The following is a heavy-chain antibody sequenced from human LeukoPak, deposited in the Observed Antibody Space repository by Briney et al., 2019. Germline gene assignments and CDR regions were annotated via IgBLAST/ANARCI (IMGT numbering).Heavy chain of an antibody. CDR2: INPSGGST. CDR1: GSTFTGYY. Sequence: ASVKVSCKASGSTFTGYYMHWVRQAPGQGLEWMGIINPSGGSTSYAQKFQGRVTMTRDMSTSTVYMELSSLRSEDTAVYYCWISGAPDAFDIWGQGTMVTVSS. V-gene: IGHV1-46*01. J-gene: IGHJ3*02. CDR3: WISGAPDAFDI. D-gene: IGHD3-3*02.